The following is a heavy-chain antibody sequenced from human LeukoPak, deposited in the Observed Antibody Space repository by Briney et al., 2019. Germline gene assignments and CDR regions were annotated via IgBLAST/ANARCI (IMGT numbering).Heavy chain of an antibody. CDR1: DLPFSNYW. V-gene: IGHV3-74*01. CDR2: ISSDGTKI. CDR3: VRDSPRAFDL. Sequence: GGSLRLSCAASDLPFSNYWMHWVRQVPGKRLTWVSRISSDGTKIGYAASVKGRFTISRDNDKSTLSLRMNTLEAEDTGVYYCVRDSPRAFDLWGRGTMVTVS. J-gene: IGHJ3*01.